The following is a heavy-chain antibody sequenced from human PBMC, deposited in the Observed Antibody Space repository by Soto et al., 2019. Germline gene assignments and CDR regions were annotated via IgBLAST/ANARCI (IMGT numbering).Heavy chain of an antibody. CDR1: GGTFSSYT. CDR3: ARDINWNVLPYFDY. V-gene: IGHV1-69*08. D-gene: IGHD1-1*01. Sequence: QVQLVQSGAEVKKPGSSVKVSCKASGGTFSSYTISWVRQAPGQGLEWMGRIIPILGIANYAQKFQGRVTITADKSTSTAYMELSSLRSEDTAVYYCARDINWNVLPYFDYWGQGTLVTVSS. CDR2: IIPILGIA. J-gene: IGHJ4*02.